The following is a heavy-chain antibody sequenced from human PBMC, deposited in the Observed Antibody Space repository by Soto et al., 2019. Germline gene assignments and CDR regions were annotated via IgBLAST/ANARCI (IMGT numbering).Heavy chain of an antibody. J-gene: IGHJ6*02. CDR3: AREHDFWSGHYYYYGMDV. CDR2: IYYSGST. CDR1: GGSISSSSYY. D-gene: IGHD3-3*01. V-gene: IGHV4-39*07. Sequence: SETLSLTCTVSGGSISSSSYYWGWIRQPPGKGLEWIGSIYYSGSTNYNPSLKSRVTISVDTSKNQFSLKLSSVTAADTAVYYCAREHDFWSGHYYYYGMDVRGQGTTVTVSS.